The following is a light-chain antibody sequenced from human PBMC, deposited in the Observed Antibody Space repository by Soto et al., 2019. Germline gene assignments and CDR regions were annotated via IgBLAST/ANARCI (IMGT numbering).Light chain of an antibody. CDR2: SNN. J-gene: IGLJ7*01. CDR3: AAWDDSLNGAV. Sequence: QSVLTQPPSASVTPGQRVTMSCSGSSSNIGSNTVNWFQQLPGTAPKLLIYSNNQRPSGVPDRFSGSKSGTSASLAISGLQSEDEADYYCAAWDDSLNGAVFGGGTQLTVL. V-gene: IGLV1-44*01. CDR1: SSNIGSNT.